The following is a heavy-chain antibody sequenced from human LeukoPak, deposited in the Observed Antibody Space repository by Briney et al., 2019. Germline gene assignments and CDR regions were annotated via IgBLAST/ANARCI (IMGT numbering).Heavy chain of an antibody. CDR3: ARGGHDSSGYYYGDFDY. V-gene: IGHV1-69*06. Sequence: SVKVSCKASGGTFSSYAISWVRQAPGQGLEWMGGIIPIFGTANYAQKFQGRVTITADKSTSTAYMELSSLRSEDTAVYYCARGGHDSSGYYYGDFDYWGQGTLVTVSS. CDR2: IIPIFGTA. D-gene: IGHD3-22*01. J-gene: IGHJ4*02. CDR1: GGTFSSYA.